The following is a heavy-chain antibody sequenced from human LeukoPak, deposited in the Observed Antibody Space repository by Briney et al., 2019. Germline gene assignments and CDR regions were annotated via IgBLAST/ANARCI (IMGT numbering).Heavy chain of an antibody. CDR3: AKGVYYYDSSGYYYTYYFDY. Sequence: GGSLRVSCAASGFTFSSYAMSWVRQAPGKGLEWVSAISGSGGSTYYADSAKGRFTISRDNSKDTLYLQMNSLRAEDTAIYYCAKGVYYYDSSGYYYTYYFDYWGQGTLVNVSS. CDR1: GFTFSSYA. V-gene: IGHV3-23*01. D-gene: IGHD3-22*01. CDR2: ISGSGGST. J-gene: IGHJ4*02.